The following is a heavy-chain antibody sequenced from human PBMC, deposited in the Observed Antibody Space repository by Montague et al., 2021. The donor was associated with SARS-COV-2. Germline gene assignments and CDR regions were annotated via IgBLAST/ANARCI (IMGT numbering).Heavy chain of an antibody. Sequence: PALVKPTQTLTLTCTFSGSSLTTGGMYVSWIRQPPGKALEWLARIDWGDDKYYSASLKTRLTISKDTSKNQVIPTMTDLDPLDTGTYYCARTDGFNLLGFDSWGQGTLVAVSS. J-gene: IGHJ4*02. CDR1: GSSLTTGGMY. CDR2: IDWGDDK. V-gene: IGHV2-70*11. CDR3: ARTDGFNLLGFDS. D-gene: IGHD5-24*01.